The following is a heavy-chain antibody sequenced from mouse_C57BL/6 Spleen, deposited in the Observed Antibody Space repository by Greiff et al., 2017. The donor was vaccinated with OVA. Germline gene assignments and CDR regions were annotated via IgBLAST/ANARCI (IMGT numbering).Heavy chain of an antibody. V-gene: IGHV1-69*01. Sequence: QVQLQQPGAELVMPGASVKLSCKASGYTFTSYWMHWVKQRPGQGLAWIGEIDPSDSYTNYNQKFKGKSTLTVDKSSSTAYMQLSSLTSEDAAVYYCARSDDGEEGYFDVWGTGTTVTVSS. J-gene: IGHJ1*03. CDR1: GYTFTSYW. CDR2: IDPSDSYT. D-gene: IGHD1-1*01. CDR3: ARSDDGEEGYFDV.